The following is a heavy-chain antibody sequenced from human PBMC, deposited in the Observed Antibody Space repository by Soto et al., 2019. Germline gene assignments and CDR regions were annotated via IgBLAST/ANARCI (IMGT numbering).Heavy chain of an antibody. J-gene: IGHJ4*02. CDR3: ARAPSGAKGDY. Sequence: QVQLQESGPGLVKPSQTLSLTCIVSGGSISNVNDCWSWIRQRPDKGLEWIGHIYSGGSIYNNPSLARRATISVCASKNQFARQLSTVSAADTAVYYCARAPSGAKGDYWGQGTLVTVSS. CDR2: IYSGGSI. V-gene: IGHV4-30-4*01. D-gene: IGHD3-16*01. CDR1: GGSISNVNDC.